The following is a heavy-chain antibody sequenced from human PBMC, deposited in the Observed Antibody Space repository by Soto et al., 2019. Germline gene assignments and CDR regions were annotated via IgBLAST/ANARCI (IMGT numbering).Heavy chain of an antibody. Sequence: SLRLSCTASGFTFGDYAMSWVRQAPGKGLEWVGFIRSKAYGGTTQYAASVKGRFTISRDDSKDIAYLQMNSLKTEDTAVYYCTREPYYSDSSGFYHYYFDYWGQGTLVTVPS. J-gene: IGHJ4*02. CDR1: GFTFGDYA. V-gene: IGHV3-49*04. D-gene: IGHD3-22*01. CDR2: IRSKAYGGTT. CDR3: TREPYYSDSSGFYHYYFDY.